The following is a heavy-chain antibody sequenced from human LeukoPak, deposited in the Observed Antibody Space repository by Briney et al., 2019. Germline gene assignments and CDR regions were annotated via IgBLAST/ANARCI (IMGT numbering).Heavy chain of an antibody. Sequence: SSETLSLTCAVYGGSFSDYYWSWIRQPPGKGLEWIGEINHGGSTNYNPSLKSRVSMSADTSKNQFSLKLSSVTAADTAVYYCARSYSSAGGTPGYWGQGTLVTVSS. CDR1: GGSFSDYY. CDR3: ARSYSSAGGTPGY. J-gene: IGHJ4*02. D-gene: IGHD1-26*01. V-gene: IGHV4-34*01. CDR2: INHGGST.